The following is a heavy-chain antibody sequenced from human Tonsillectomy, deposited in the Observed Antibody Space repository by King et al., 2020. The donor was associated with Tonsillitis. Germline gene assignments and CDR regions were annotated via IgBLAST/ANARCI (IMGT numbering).Heavy chain of an antibody. V-gene: IGHV5-51*01. CDR2: IYPGDSDT. Sequence: EVQLVESGAEVKKPGESLKISCTGSGYSFTNFWIGWVRQVPGKGLEWMGIIYPGDSDTRYSPSFQGQVTISADKPINTAYLQWSSLKASDTAMYYCASRDYGGTDAFDIWGHGTMVTVSS. D-gene: IGHD4/OR15-4a*01. J-gene: IGHJ3*02. CDR3: ASRDYGGTDAFDI. CDR1: GYSFTNFW.